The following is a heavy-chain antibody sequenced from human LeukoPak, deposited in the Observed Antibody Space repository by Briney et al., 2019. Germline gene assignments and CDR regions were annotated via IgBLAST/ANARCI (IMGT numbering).Heavy chain of an antibody. CDR3: ARARDDYSNPYYYYYGMDV. CDR1: GYTFSSYG. Sequence: SVKVSCKASGYTFSSYGISWVRQAPGQGLEWMGGIIPIFGTANYAQKFQGRVTITADESTSTAYMELSSLRSEDTAVYYCARARDDYSNPYYYYYGMDVWGQGTTVTVSS. J-gene: IGHJ6*02. CDR2: IIPIFGTA. D-gene: IGHD4-11*01. V-gene: IGHV1-69*13.